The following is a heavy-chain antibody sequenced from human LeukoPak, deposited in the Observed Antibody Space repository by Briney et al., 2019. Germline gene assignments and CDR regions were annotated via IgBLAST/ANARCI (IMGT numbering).Heavy chain of an antibody. Sequence: PSETLSLTCTVSGGSISSGGYYWSWIRQPPGKGLEWIGYIYHSGSTYYNPSLKSRVTISVDRSKNQFSLKLSSVTAADTAVYYCAREAQVGATNQAPFDYWGQGTLVTVSS. J-gene: IGHJ4*02. CDR3: AREAQVGATNQAPFDY. CDR1: GGSISSGGYY. D-gene: IGHD1-26*01. CDR2: IYHSGST. V-gene: IGHV4-30-2*01.